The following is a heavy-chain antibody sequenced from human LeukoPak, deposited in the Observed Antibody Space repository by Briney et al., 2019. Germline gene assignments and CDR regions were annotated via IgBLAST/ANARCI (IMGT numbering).Heavy chain of an antibody. D-gene: IGHD1-20*01. CDR2: INPSDGST. J-gene: IGHJ6*04. CDR1: GYTFTNYY. Sequence: ASVKVSCKASGYTFTNYYMHWVRQAPGQGLEWMGIINPSDGSTSYAQKFQGRVTMTRDTSTSTVYMELSSLRSEDTAVYYCARDLITGTTSGMDVWGKGTTATVSS. CDR3: ARDLITGTTSGMDV. V-gene: IGHV1-46*01.